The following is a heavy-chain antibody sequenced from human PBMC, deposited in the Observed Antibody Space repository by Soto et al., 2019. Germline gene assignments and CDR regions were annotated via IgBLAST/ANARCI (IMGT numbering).Heavy chain of an antibody. V-gene: IGHV1-69*02. CDR3: AGASLGYCSSTSCPDASYYYYYIDV. CDR1: GGTFSSYT. J-gene: IGHJ6*03. Sequence: QVQLVQSGAEVKKPGSSVKVSCMASGGTFSSYTISWVRQAPGQGLEWMGRIIPILGIANYAQKFQDRVTIAADKSTSTAYMELSSLRSEDTAVHYCAGASLGYCSSTSCPDASYYYYYIDVWGKGTPVTVSS. D-gene: IGHD2-2*01. CDR2: IIPILGIA.